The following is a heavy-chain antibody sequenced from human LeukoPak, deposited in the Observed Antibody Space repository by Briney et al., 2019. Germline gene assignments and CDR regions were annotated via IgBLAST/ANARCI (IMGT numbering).Heavy chain of an antibody. J-gene: IGHJ5*02. D-gene: IGHD3-3*01. CDR1: GFTFSSYA. V-gene: IGHV3-23*01. CDR2: ISGSGGST. CDR3: ARDYDFWSGRDVGFDP. Sequence: GGSLRLSCAASGFTFSSYAMSWVRQAPGKGLEWVSAISGSGGSTYYADSVKGRFTISRDNAKNSLYLQMNSLRAEDTAVYYCARDYDFWSGRDVGFDPWGQGTLVTVSS.